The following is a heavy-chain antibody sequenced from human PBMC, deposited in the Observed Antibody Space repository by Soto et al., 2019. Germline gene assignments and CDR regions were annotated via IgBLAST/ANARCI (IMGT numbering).Heavy chain of an antibody. CDR2: INPNSGGT. Sequence: GASVTVSGKASGYTFTCYYMHCVRQAPGQGLEWMGWINPNSGGTNYAQKFQGWVTMTRDTSISTAYMELSRLRSDDTAVYYCARKAAGKNYFDIWGQGTLVTLPS. CDR3: ARKAAGKNYFDI. CDR1: GYTFTCYY. D-gene: IGHD6-13*01. V-gene: IGHV1-2*04. J-gene: IGHJ4*02.